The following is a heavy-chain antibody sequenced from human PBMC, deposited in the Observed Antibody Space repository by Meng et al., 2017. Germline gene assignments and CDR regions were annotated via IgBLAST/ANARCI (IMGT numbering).Heavy chain of an antibody. Sequence: QEQQRQGGAGVLQPSEAPPSPCGAFGGSFIGYYWSWFRQPPGKRLVGIGEINHSGSTNYNPSLKSRVTISVDKSKNQFLLKLSSLTAADTAVYYCARAAPYDRAGYFDYWGQGTLVTVSS. CDR2: INHSGST. V-gene: IGHV4-34*01. J-gene: IGHJ4*02. CDR3: ARAAPYDRAGYFDY. CDR1: GGSFIGYY. D-gene: IGHD3-22*01.